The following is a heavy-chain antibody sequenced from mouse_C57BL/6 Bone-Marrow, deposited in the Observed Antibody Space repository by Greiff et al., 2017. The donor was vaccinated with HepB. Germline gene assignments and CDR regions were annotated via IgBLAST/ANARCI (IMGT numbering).Heavy chain of an antibody. J-gene: IGHJ2*01. CDR3: ARDGVVAFDY. CDR2: SRNKANDYTT. Sequence: EVKVVESGGGLVQSGRSLRLSCATSGFTFSDFYMEWVRQAPGKGLEWIAASRNKANDYTTEYSASVKGRFIVSRDTSQSILYLQMNALRAEDTAIYYCARDGVVAFDYWGQGTTLTVSS. D-gene: IGHD1-1*01. V-gene: IGHV7-1*01. CDR1: GFTFSDFY.